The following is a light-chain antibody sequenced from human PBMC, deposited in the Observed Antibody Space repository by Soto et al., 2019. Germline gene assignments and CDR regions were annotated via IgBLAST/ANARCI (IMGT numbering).Light chain of an antibody. CDR3: QQYSSSRT. CDR2: SAS. Sequence: DIQMTQSPSSLSASVGDRVTITCRASQSIAKSLNWYQQKPGKAPKPLIHSASTLQSGVPSRFSGGGTGTDFTLTITRLEPEDFAMYYCQQYSSSRTFGQGTKVDIK. CDR1: QSIAKS. V-gene: IGKV1-39*01. J-gene: IGKJ1*01.